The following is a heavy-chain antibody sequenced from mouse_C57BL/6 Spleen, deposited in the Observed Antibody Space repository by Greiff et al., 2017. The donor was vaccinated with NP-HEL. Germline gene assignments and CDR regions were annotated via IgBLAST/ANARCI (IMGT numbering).Heavy chain of an antibody. Sequence: EVKLVESGGGLVKPGGSLKLSCTASGFTFSDYGMHWVRQAPEKGLEWVAYISSGSSTIYYADTVKGRFTISRDNAKNTLFLQMTSLRSEDTAMYYCARNYYDYDDYAMDYWGQRTSVTVSS. CDR1: GFTFSDYG. J-gene: IGHJ4*01. D-gene: IGHD2-4*01. CDR2: ISSGSSTI. V-gene: IGHV5-17*01. CDR3: ARNYYDYDDYAMDY.